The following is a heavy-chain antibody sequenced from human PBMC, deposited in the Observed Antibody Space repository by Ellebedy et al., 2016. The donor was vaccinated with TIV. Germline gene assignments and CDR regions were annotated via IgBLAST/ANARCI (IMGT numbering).Heavy chain of an antibody. CDR3: ARDMVQGMVARYLWFDY. CDR1: SFAFASYS. Sequence: ASVKVSCKASSFAFASYSFSWVRQAPGQGLEWMGWISAYTGDTNYAQRFQGRLTVTTDTSTSTAYLELRSLRSDDTAVYYCARDMVQGMVARYLWFDYWGQGTLVTVSS. CDR2: ISAYTGDT. J-gene: IGHJ4*02. V-gene: IGHV1-18*01. D-gene: IGHD5-12*01.